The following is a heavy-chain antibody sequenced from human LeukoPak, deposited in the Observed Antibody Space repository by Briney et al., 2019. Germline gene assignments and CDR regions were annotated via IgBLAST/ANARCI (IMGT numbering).Heavy chain of an antibody. CDR2: IYYSGST. Sequence: PSETLSLTCTVSGGSIRSYYWSWIRQPPGKGLEWIGYIYYSGSTNYNPSLKSRVSISVDTSKNQFSLKLSSVSAADTAVYYCARTGSTVTMLYPFDHWGQGTLVTVSS. CDR3: ARTGSTVTMLYPFDH. J-gene: IGHJ4*02. V-gene: IGHV4-59*01. D-gene: IGHD4-17*01. CDR1: GGSIRSYY.